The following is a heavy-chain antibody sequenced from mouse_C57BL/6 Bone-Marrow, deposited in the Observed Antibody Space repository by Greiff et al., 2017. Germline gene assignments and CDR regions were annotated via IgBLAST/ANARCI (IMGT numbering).Heavy chain of an antibody. V-gene: IGHV1-31*01. J-gene: IGHJ2*01. CDR3: ARDYYGSGYYFDY. CDR1: GYSFTGYY. Sequence: VQLQQSGPELVKPGASVKISCKASGYSFTGYYMHWVKQSHGNILDWIGYIYPYNGVTRYNQKFKGQATLTVDKSSSTAYMELRSLPSEDSAVYYCARDYYGSGYYFDYWGQGTTLTVSS. CDR2: IYPYNGVT. D-gene: IGHD1-1*01.